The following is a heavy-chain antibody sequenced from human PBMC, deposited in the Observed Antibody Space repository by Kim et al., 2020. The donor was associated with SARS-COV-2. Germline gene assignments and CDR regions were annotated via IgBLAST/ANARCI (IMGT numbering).Heavy chain of an antibody. Sequence: ASVKVSCKASGYTFTGYYMHWVRQAPGQGLEWMGWINPNSGGTNYAQKFQGRVTMTRDTSISTAYMELSRLRSDDTAVYYCARDRHSFRNHEFDYWGQGTLVTVSS. J-gene: IGHJ4*02. CDR1: GYTFTGYY. V-gene: IGHV1-2*02. CDR3: ARDRHSFRNHEFDY. D-gene: IGHD5-18*01. CDR2: INPNSGGT.